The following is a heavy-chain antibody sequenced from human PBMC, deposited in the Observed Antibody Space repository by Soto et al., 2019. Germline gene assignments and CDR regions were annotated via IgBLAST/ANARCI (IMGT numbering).Heavy chain of an antibody. CDR2: ISSSSSTI. D-gene: IGHD4-17*01. J-gene: IGHJ4*02. CDR3: ARDLYGGTKNY. CDR1: GFTFSSYS. V-gene: IGHV3-48*02. Sequence: GGSLRLSCAASGFTFSSYSMNWVRQAPGKGLEWVSYISSSSSTIYYADSVKGRFTISRDNAKNSLYRQMNSLRDEDTAVYYCARDLYGGTKNYWGQGTLVTVSS.